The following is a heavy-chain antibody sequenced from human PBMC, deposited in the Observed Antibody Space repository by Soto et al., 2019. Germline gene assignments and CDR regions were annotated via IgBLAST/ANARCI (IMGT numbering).Heavy chain of an antibody. V-gene: IGHV4-59*08. Sequence: QVQMQESGPGLVKPSETLSLTCTVSGGSISSYYWGWIRQPPGKGLEWIGYIYYSGSSNYNPSLKGRFTISVDTSKNQFSLKLSSVTAADTAVYYCARRYGSCFDYWGQGTLVTVSS. J-gene: IGHJ4*02. CDR2: IYYSGSS. CDR1: GGSISSYY. CDR3: ARRYGSCFDY. D-gene: IGHD6-6*01.